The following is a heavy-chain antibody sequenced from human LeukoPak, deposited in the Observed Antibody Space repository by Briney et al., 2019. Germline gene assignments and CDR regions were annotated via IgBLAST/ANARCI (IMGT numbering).Heavy chain of an antibody. J-gene: IGHJ3*02. CDR3: ARSAVGATKDDAFDI. CDR2: ISWNSGSI. D-gene: IGHD1-26*01. CDR1: GFTFDDYA. Sequence: PGGSLRLSCAASGFTFDDYAMHWVRQAPGKGLEWVSGISWNSGSIGYADSVKGRFTIPRDNAKNSLYLQMNSLRADDTAVYYCARSAVGATKDDAFDIWGQGTMVTVSS. V-gene: IGHV3-9*01.